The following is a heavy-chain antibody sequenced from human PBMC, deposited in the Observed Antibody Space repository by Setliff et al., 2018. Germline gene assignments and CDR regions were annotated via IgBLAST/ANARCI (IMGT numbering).Heavy chain of an antibody. J-gene: IGHJ6*03. Sequence: GGSLRLSCAASGFTFSSYAIHWVRQAPGKGLEWVAVISYDGSNKYYADSVKGRFTISRDNSKNTLYLQMNSLRAEDTAVYYCAREVVGARPYYYYMDVWGKGTTVTVSS. D-gene: IGHD2-15*01. CDR1: GFTFSSYA. V-gene: IGHV3-30*04. CDR3: AREVVGARPYYYYMDV. CDR2: ISYDGSNK.